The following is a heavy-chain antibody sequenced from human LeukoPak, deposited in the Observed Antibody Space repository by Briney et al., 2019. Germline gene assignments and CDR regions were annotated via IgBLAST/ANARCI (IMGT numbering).Heavy chain of an antibody. D-gene: IGHD3-10*01. CDR2: IRSKAYGGTT. CDR3: TGSFGELSFFDY. Sequence: GGSLRLSCTASGFTFRDYGLSWVRQTPGKGLEWVGFIRSKAYGGTTEYAASVKGRFTISRDDSKSIAYLQMNSLKTEDTAVYYCTGSFGELSFFDYWGQGTLVTVPS. CDR1: GFTFRDYG. J-gene: IGHJ4*02. V-gene: IGHV3-49*04.